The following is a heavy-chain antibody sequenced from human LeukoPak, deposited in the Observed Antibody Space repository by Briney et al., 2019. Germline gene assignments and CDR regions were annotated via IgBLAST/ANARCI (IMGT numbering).Heavy chain of an antibody. CDR3: VRDRTKYCSSTSCPLDY. J-gene: IGHJ4*02. CDR1: GGTFSSYV. Sequence: SVKVSCKASGGTFSSYVISWVRQAPGQGLEWMGGIIPIFGTTKYAQKFQGRVTMTRDTSISTAYMELSRLRSDDTAVYYCVRDRTKYCSSTSCPLDYWGQGTLVTVSS. V-gene: IGHV1-69*05. D-gene: IGHD2-2*01. CDR2: IIPIFGTT.